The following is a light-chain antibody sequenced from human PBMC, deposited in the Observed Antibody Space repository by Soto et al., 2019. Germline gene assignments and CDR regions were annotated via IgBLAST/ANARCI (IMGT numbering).Light chain of an antibody. CDR2: GAS. V-gene: IGKV3-20*01. CDR1: QRVSSNY. Sequence: EIVLTQSPGTLSLSPGERATLSCRASQRVSSNYLAWYQQKPGQAPRLLIYGASSMATGIPDRFSGSGSGTDFTLTISRLEPEDFAVYYCQQYGSSPLTFGGGTKVEIK. CDR3: QQYGSSPLT. J-gene: IGKJ4*01.